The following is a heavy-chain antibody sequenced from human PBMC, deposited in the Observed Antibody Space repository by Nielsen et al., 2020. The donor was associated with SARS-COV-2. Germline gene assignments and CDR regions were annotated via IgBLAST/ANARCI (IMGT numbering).Heavy chain of an antibody. J-gene: IGHJ3*02. D-gene: IGHD2-2*01. CDR3: ARAPDIVLVPTATPI. Sequence: SETLSLTCTVSGGSISSGGYYWSWIRQPAGKGLEWIGRIYATGNTNYNPSLKSRVTISVDRSKNQFSLKLRFVTAADTAVYYCARAPDIVLVPTATPIWGQGTMVPVSS. CDR2: IYATGNT. V-gene: IGHV4-61*02. CDR1: GGSISSGGYY.